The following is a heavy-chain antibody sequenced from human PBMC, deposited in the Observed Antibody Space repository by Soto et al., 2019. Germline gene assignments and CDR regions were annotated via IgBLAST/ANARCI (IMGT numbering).Heavy chain of an antibody. CDR1: GFTVSSNY. J-gene: IGHJ6*02. CDR3: AKDKDWSGVYGMDV. CDR2: IYIGGST. V-gene: IGHV3-53*01. D-gene: IGHD3-3*01. Sequence: GGSLRLSCAASGFTVSSNYMSWVRQAPGKGLEWVSVIYIGGSTYYADSVRGRFTISRDNSKNTLYLQMNSLRAEDTAVYYCAKDKDWSGVYGMDVWGQGTTVTVSS.